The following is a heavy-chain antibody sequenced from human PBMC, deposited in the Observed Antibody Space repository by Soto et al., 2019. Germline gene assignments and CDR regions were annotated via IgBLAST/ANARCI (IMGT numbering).Heavy chain of an antibody. CDR1: GFIFSAFA. Sequence: SGGSLRLSCSASGFIFSAFAMYWVRQAPGKGLEYVSVIFYNGAGTYYADSVKGRFTISRDNSKNTLYLQMRSLTDDDTAVYYCVRGPRQGSSVFGPLDFWGQGTLVTVSS. J-gene: IGHJ4*02. CDR2: IFYNGAGT. V-gene: IGHV3-64D*06. CDR3: VRGPRQGSSVFGPLDF. D-gene: IGHD3-3*01.